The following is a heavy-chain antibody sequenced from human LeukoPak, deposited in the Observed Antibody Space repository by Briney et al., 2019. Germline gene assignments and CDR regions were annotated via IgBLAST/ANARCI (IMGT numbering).Heavy chain of an antibody. J-gene: IGHJ4*02. CDR2: IFNTGNT. V-gene: IGHV4-59*11. D-gene: IGHD3-10*01. CDR1: GGSINSHY. CDR3: ASRPADTTWYGVFDY. Sequence: PSGTLSLTCSVSGGSINSHYWSWIRQPPGKRLEWIGYIFNTGNTNCNPSLASRVTMSVDTSRAQFFLRLSPVTAADTAIYYCASRPADTTWYGVFDYWSQGTLVTVSS.